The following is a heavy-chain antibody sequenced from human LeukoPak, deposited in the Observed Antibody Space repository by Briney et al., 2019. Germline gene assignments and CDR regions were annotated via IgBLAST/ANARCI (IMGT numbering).Heavy chain of an antibody. V-gene: IGHV3-30*18. CDR1: GFTFSSYG. D-gene: IGHD2-21*02. Sequence: PGGSLRLSCAASGFTFSSYGMHWVRQAPGKGLEWVAVITYDGSNKYYADSVKGRFTISRDNSKNTLYLQMNSLRAEDTAVYYCAKDLDKYCGGDCYFDYWGQGTLVTVSS. J-gene: IGHJ4*02. CDR2: ITYDGSNK. CDR3: AKDLDKYCGGDCYFDY.